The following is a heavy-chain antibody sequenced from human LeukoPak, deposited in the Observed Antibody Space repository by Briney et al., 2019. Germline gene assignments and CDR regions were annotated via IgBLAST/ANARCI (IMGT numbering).Heavy chain of an antibody. CDR1: GVSISSGGHY. J-gene: IGHJ4*02. D-gene: IGHD6-19*01. CDR3: ARRIVVAGLFDY. CDR2: IYSSGST. Sequence: SETLSLTCTVSGVSISSGGHYWSWIRQHPGRGLEWIGYIYSSGSTYYNPSLKSRVTISADTSKNQFSLKLSSVTAADTAVYYCARRIVVAGLFDYWGQGTLVTVSS. V-gene: IGHV4-31*03.